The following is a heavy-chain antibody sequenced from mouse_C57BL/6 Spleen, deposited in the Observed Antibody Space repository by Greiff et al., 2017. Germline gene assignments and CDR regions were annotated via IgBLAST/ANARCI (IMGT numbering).Heavy chain of an antibody. V-gene: IGHV2-2*01. D-gene: IGHD2-4*01. Sequence: VTLMESGPGLVQPSQSLSITCTVSGFSLTSYGVHWVRPSPGKGLEWLGVIWSGGRTDYNAAFISRLSISKDNSKSQVFFKMNSLQADDTAIDYCATDYDDGDWYFEVWGTGTTVTVSS. CDR1: GFSLTSYG. CDR3: ATDYDDGDWYFEV. CDR2: IWSGGRT. J-gene: IGHJ1*03.